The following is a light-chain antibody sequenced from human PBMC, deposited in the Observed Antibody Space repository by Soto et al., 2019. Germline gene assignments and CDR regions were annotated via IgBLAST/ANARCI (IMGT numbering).Light chain of an antibody. CDR3: QKDNHAPT. CDR1: QTISSY. J-gene: IGKJ4*02. Sequence: DIQLTQSPSSLSASVGDRVTITCRASQTISSYLDWYQQKPGKVPELLIYATSTLQSGPPPRFSGSGSGTDFTLTIRSLQGEDVATYYCQKDNHAPTVGGGIKVEIK. CDR2: ATS. V-gene: IGKV1-27*01.